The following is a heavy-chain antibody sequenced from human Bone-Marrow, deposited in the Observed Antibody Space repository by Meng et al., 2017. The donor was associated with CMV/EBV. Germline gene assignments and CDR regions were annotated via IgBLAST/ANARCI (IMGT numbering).Heavy chain of an antibody. J-gene: IGHJ3*02. Sequence: GGSLRLSCAASGFTFSSYSMNWVRQAPGKGLEWVSSISSSSSYIYYADSVKGRFTISRDNAKNSLYLQMNSLRAEDTAVYYCARGTLLFLEWSLGFDIWGQGTMVTVSS. D-gene: IGHD3-3*01. CDR1: GFTFSSYS. CDR2: ISSSSSYI. CDR3: ARGTLLFLEWSLGFDI. V-gene: IGHV3-21*01.